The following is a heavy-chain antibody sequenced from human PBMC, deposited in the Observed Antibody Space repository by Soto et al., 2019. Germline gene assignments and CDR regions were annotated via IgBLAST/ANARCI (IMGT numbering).Heavy chain of an antibody. Sequence: PSQTLSLTCAISGDSVSSDSAAWNWIRQSPSRGLEWLGRTYYRSKWYNEHAPSVKSRITINPDTSKNQLSLQLNSVTPEDMAVYYCARSRVFIAVAGMANYYYYYGMDVWGQGTTVTVSS. J-gene: IGHJ6*02. D-gene: IGHD6-19*01. CDR2: TYYRSKWYN. V-gene: IGHV6-1*01. CDR1: GDSVSSDSAA. CDR3: ARSRVFIAVAGMANYYYYYGMDV.